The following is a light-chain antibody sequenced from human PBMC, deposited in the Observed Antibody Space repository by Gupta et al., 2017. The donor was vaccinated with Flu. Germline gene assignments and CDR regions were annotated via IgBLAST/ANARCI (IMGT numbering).Light chain of an antibody. J-gene: IGLJ3*02. CDR3: QSADSSGTGV. V-gene: IGLV3-25*02. Sequence: SYELTQPPSVSVSPGQTARITCSGDALPKQYAYWYQQKPGQAPVLVIYKDSERPSGIPERFSGSSSGTTVTLTISGVQAEDEADYYCQSADSSGTGVCGGGTKLTVL. CDR2: KDS. CDR1: ALPKQY.